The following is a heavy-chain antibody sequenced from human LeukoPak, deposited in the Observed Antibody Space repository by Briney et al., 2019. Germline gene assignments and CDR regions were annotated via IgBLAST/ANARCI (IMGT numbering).Heavy chain of an antibody. CDR1: GFDFSSNW. Sequence: GGSLRLSCAASGFDFSSNWMHWVRHAPGQGLVWVSRIKGDGISTNYADSVKGRFTISRDNSKNTLYLQMNSLRAEDTAVYYCAKSYSSGWYLTWFDPWGQGTLVTVSS. CDR2: IKGDGIST. J-gene: IGHJ5*02. CDR3: AKSYSSGWYLTWFDP. V-gene: IGHV3-74*01. D-gene: IGHD6-19*01.